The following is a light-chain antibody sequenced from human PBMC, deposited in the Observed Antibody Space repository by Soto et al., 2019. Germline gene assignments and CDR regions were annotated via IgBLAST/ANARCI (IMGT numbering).Light chain of an antibody. CDR2: EAS. Sequence: DIQMTQSPSPLSASVGDRVTITCRASQTISDFLAWYQHKPGEAPKLLIAEASRLESGVPSRFSGGGSGTEFTLTISRLQPDDVATYYCQHYISFPWTFGQGTKVEI. CDR3: QHYISFPWT. J-gene: IGKJ1*01. CDR1: QTISDF. V-gene: IGKV1-5*01.